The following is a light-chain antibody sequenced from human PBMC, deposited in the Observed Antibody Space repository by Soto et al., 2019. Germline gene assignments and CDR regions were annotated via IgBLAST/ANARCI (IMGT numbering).Light chain of an antibody. Sequence: EIVVTQSPATLSVSPGERATLSCRASQSVGNNFAWYQQKPGQAPRLLIFATSTRATGVPARFSGSGSVTEFTLTISSLHSEDFAVYYCQQYGERPLTFGGGAKVEIE. J-gene: IGKJ4*01. CDR1: QSVGNN. CDR3: QQYGERPLT. V-gene: IGKV3-15*01. CDR2: ATS.